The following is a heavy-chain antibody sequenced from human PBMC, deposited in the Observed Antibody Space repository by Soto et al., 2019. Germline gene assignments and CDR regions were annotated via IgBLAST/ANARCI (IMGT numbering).Heavy chain of an antibody. CDR1: GGSISRSHNF. D-gene: IGHD4-17*01. CDR2: IFYSGTT. J-gene: IGHJ4*02. V-gene: IGHV4-39*01. Sequence: QLQLQESGPGLVKPSETLSLTCTVTGGSISRSHNFWGWIRQPPGKGLELIGSIFYSGTTYNNPSLHSRVTLPGNTSRNQFSLKLNYVTAADTAVYYWARYYGDYKNCFYYWGQGTLVTVSS. CDR3: ARYYGDYKNCFYY.